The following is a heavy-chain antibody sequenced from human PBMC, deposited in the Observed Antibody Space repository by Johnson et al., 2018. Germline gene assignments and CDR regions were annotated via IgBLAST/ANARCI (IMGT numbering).Heavy chain of an antibody. V-gene: IGHV3-74*02. CDR3: ARLGRYYYDSSGYFSWYFDL. CDR2: INSDGSST. J-gene: IGHJ2*01. D-gene: IGHD3-22*01. CDR1: GFTFSSYW. Sequence: EVQLVESGGGLVKPGGSLKLSCAASGFTFSSYWMHWVRQAPGKGLVWVSRINSDGSSTSYADPMKGRFTISRDNSKNTLYLQMNSLRAEDTAVYYCARLGRYYYDSSGYFSWYFDLWGRGTLVTVSS.